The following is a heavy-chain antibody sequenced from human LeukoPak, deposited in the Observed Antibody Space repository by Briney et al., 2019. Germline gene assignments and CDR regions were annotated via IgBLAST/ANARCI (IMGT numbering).Heavy chain of an antibody. D-gene: IGHD2-2*01. Sequence: GGSLRLPCAASGFTFSNYAMSWVRQSPGKGLEWVSASSGSGGSTHYADSVKGRFTISRDNSKNTLYPQMNSLRAGDTAVYYCAKYAGLYYSDYWGQGTLVTVSS. V-gene: IGHV3-23*01. CDR3: AKYAGLYYSDY. CDR2: SSGSGGST. J-gene: IGHJ4*02. CDR1: GFTFSNYA.